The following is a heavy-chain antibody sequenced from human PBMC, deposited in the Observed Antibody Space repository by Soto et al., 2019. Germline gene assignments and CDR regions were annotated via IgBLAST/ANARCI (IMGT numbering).Heavy chain of an antibody. Sequence: QVQLVQSGAEVREPGASVKVSCKTSGYTFSRYAITWVRQAPGQGLEWMGWINGNTGHTIYAMNLEDRLTISTETFTSTAYMELRSLTSDDTAVYYCARERKWEPLPYWGQGTLVTVSS. CDR1: GYTFSRYA. CDR2: INGNTGHT. D-gene: IGHD1-26*01. J-gene: IGHJ4*02. CDR3: ARERKWEPLPY. V-gene: IGHV1-18*01.